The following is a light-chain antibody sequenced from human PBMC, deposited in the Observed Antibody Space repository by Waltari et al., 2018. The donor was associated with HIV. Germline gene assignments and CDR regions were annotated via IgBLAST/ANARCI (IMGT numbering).Light chain of an antibody. CDR1: SSDSGAYDH. Sequence: QSALTQPASVSGSPGPSITISCLGTSSDSGAYDHVASYQHHPGKAPRLLIYDVTHRPSGISARFSGSMSGNTASLTISGLQADDEADYYCGSYTTTSPLGVFGGGTKLTVL. V-gene: IGLV2-14*03. J-gene: IGLJ2*01. CDR3: GSYTTTSPLGV. CDR2: DVT.